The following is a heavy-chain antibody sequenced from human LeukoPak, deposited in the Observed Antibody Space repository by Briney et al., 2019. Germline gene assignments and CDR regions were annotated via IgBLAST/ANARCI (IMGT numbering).Heavy chain of an antibody. Sequence: PSETLSLTCAVYGGSFSGYYWSWIRQPPGKGLEWIGEINNSGSNNYNPSLKSRVTISVDTSKNQFSLKLSSVTAADTAVYYCARGPGESSGWYDFDYWGQGTLVTVSS. J-gene: IGHJ4*02. CDR3: ARGPGESSGWYDFDY. D-gene: IGHD6-19*01. V-gene: IGHV4-34*01. CDR2: INNSGSN. CDR1: GGSFSGYY.